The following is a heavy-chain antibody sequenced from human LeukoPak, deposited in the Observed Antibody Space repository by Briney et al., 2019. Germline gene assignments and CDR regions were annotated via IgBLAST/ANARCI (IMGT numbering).Heavy chain of an antibody. V-gene: IGHV4-31*03. J-gene: IGHJ4*02. Sequence: SETLSLTCTVFGGSISSGGYYWSWIRQHPGKGLEWIGYIYYSGSTYYNPSLKSRVTISVDTSKNQFSLKLSSVTAADTAVYYCARETGANTGPSLVDYWGQGTLVTVSS. CDR2: IYYSGST. CDR3: ARETGANTGPSLVDY. D-gene: IGHD7-27*01. CDR1: GGSISSGGYY.